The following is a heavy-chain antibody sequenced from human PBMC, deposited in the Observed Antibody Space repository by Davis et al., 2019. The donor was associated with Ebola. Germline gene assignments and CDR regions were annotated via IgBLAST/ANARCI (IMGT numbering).Heavy chain of an antibody. CDR2: VSYDGRHK. J-gene: IGHJ6*02. CDR1: GFTFSLFA. CDR3: ARDIGYSDGWPDYYYYGMDV. V-gene: IGHV3-30*04. D-gene: IGHD6-19*01. Sequence: GESLKISCAASGFTFSLFAMHWVRQAPGKGLEWVAVVSYDGRHKYYADSVKGRFTISRDNSKNTLNLQMNSLRAEDTAVYNCARDIGYSDGWPDYYYYGMDVWGQGTTVTVSS.